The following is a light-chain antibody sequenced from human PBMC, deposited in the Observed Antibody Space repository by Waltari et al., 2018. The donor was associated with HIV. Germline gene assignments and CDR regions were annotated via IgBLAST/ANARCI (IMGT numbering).Light chain of an antibody. Sequence: QSVLTQPPSASGTPGQRVTISCSGSSSNIGSNTVNWYQQLPGTAPKLLIDSNSQRPSGVPDRFSGSKSGTSASLAISGLQSEDEADYYGAAWDDSLNGVVFGGGTKLTVL. J-gene: IGLJ2*01. V-gene: IGLV1-44*01. CDR1: SSNIGSNT. CDR3: AAWDDSLNGVV. CDR2: SNS.